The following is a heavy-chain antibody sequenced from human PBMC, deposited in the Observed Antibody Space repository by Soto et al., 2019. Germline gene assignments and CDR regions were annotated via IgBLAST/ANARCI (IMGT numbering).Heavy chain of an antibody. V-gene: IGHV1-18*01. CDR1: GXXXXXXX. CDR3: ARDLHSGGKYWYFDI. D-gene: IGHD2-15*01. Sequence: EVKKPGASVKVXXKASGXXXXXXXITWVRQXPGQGLEWMGWINSFSGDTNYPQKLQGRLTMTTDTSTNTVYMELRNLRSDDTAVYYCARDLHSGGKYWYFDIWGRGTLVTVSS. J-gene: IGHJ2*01. CDR2: INSFSGDT.